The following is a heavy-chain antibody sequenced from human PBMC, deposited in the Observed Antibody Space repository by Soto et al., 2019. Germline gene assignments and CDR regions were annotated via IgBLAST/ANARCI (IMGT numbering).Heavy chain of an antibody. CDR1: GGTFSSYA. V-gene: IGHV1-69*06. Sequence: SLKVSGKASGGTFSSYAISWVRQAPGQGLEWMGGIIPIFGTANYAQKFQGRVTITADKSTSTAYMELSSLRSEDTAVYYCARDGRSGYYYWFDPWGQGTLVTVSS. CDR3: ARDGRSGYYYWFDP. J-gene: IGHJ5*02. D-gene: IGHD3-22*01. CDR2: IIPIFGTA.